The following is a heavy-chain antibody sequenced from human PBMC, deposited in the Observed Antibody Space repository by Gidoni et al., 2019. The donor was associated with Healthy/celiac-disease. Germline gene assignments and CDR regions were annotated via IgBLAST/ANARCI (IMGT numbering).Heavy chain of an antibody. V-gene: IGHV3-48*01. J-gene: IGHJ4*02. Sequence: EVQLVESGGGLVQPGGSLRLSCAASGFTFISYRMNWVRQAPGQGLEWVSYISSSSSTIYYADSVKGGFTISRDNAKNSLYLQMNSLRAEDTAVYYCARDYDFWNSPRSAFDYWGQGTLVTVSS. CDR2: ISSSSSTI. D-gene: IGHD3-3*01. CDR1: GFTFISYR. CDR3: ARDYDFWNSPRSAFDY.